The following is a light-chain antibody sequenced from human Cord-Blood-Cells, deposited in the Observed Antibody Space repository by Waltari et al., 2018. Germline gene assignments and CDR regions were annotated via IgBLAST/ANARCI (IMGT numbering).Light chain of an antibody. CDR1: SSAVGSYNL. V-gene: IGLV2-23*02. J-gene: IGLJ2*01. CDR3: CSYAGSKV. Sequence: QSALTQPASVSGSPGQSITIPCPGTSSAVGSYNLVSWYQQHPGKAPKLMIYEVSKRPSGVSNRFSGSKSGNTASLTISGLQAEDEADYYCCSYAGSKVFGGGTKLTVL. CDR2: EVS.